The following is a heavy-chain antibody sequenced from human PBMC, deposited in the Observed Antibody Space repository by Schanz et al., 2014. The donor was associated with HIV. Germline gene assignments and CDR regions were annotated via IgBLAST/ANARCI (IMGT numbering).Heavy chain of an antibody. CDR1: GFSFNDFA. J-gene: IGHJ4*02. CDR2: INWNNKGM. Sequence: EVQIVESGGGVVQPGRSLRLSCAASGFSFNDFAVHWVRQTPGKGLEWVSGINWNNKGMGYVDSVKGRFSISRDTAKNSLYLQMNDLRPEDTAFYYCVKDFTTWKGGFDYWGQGTLVIVSS. V-gene: IGHV3-9*01. D-gene: IGHD1-1*01. CDR3: VKDFTTWKGGFDY.